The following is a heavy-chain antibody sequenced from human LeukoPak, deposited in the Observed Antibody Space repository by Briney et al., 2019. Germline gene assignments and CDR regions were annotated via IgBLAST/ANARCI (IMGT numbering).Heavy chain of an antibody. CDR3: ARGWLAGNPYHAFDL. CDR2: IKEDGSEE. V-gene: IGHV3-7*01. J-gene: IGHJ3*01. Sequence: PGGSLRLSCAASGFTFSNYWMTWVRQAPGKGLECVANIKEDGSEEYYVDSVKGRFSISRDNAKNSLHLQMDSLRAEDTAVYFCARGWLAGNPYHAFDLWGKGTMVTVSS. D-gene: IGHD3-22*01. CDR1: GFTFSNYW.